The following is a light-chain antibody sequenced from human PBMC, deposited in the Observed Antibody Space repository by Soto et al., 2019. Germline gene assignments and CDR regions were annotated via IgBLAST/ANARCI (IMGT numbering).Light chain of an antibody. CDR1: QSVSSY. Sequence: EIVLTQSPGTLSLSPGARATLSCRASQSVSSYLAWYQQKPGQAPRLLIYDASNRATGTPARFSGSGSGTDFTLTISSLEPEDFAVYYCQQRSNWPLTFGGGTKVEIK. J-gene: IGKJ4*01. V-gene: IGKV3-11*01. CDR3: QQRSNWPLT. CDR2: DAS.